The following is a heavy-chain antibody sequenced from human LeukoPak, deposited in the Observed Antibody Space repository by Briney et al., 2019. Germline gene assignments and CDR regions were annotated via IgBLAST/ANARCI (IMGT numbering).Heavy chain of an antibody. CDR1: GFIFDDYA. CDR3: AKDNLALGAGVGYYFDY. CDR2: INWDGGNT. D-gene: IGHD1-26*01. J-gene: IGHJ4*02. V-gene: IGHV3-43D*03. Sequence: GGSLRLSCAASGFIFDDYAMHWVRQVPGKGLESVSLINWDGGNTYYADSVKGRFTISRDNSKNSLYLQMNSLRAEDTALYYCAKDNLALGAGVGYYFDYWGQGALVTVSS.